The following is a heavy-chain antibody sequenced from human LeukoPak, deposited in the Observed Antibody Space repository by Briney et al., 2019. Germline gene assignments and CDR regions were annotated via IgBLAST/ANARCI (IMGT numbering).Heavy chain of an antibody. J-gene: IGHJ4*02. Sequence: SSVKVSCKPSGYTFTGYYMHWVRLAPGHGLEWMGWINPNSGGTNYAQKFQGRVTMTRDTSISTAYMELSRLRSDDTAVYYCASNQCSTSCYMDYWGQGTLVTVSS. CDR3: ASNQCSTSCYMDY. V-gene: IGHV1-2*02. CDR2: INPNSGGT. D-gene: IGHD2-2*02. CDR1: GYTFTGYY.